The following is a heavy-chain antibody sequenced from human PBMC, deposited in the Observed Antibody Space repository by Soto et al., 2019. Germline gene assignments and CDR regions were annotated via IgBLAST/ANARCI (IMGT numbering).Heavy chain of an antibody. J-gene: IGHJ3*02. V-gene: IGHV4-34*09. Sequence: SETLSLTCAVYGGSFSGYYWSWIRQPPGKGLEWIGEINHSGSTNYNPSLKSRVTISVDTSKNQFSLKLSSVTAADTAVYYWARDCSGGSCYLSGAFDIWGQGTMVT. CDR2: INHSGST. CDR1: GGSFSGYY. CDR3: ARDCSGGSCYLSGAFDI. D-gene: IGHD2-15*01.